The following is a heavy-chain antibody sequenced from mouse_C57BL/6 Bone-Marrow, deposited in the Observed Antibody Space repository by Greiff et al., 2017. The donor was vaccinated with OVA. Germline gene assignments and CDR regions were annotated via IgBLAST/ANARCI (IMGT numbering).Heavy chain of an antibody. J-gene: IGHJ2*01. CDR1: GFTFSSYG. CDR2: ISSGGSYT. V-gene: IGHV5-6*01. Sequence: EVKLMESGGDLVKPGGSLKLSCAASGFTFSSYGMSWVRQTPDKRLEWVATISSGGSYTYYPASVKGRFTISSDNAKKTLYLQMSSLKSEDTAMYYCARHGDYGSFFDYWGQGTTLTVSS. CDR3: ARHGDYGSFFDY. D-gene: IGHD1-1*01.